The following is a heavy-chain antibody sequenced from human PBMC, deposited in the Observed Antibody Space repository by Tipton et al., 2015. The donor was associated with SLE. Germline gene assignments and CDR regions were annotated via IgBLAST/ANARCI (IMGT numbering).Heavy chain of an antibody. J-gene: IGHJ6*03. CDR1: GGSISSYY. D-gene: IGHD3-10*01. Sequence: TLSLTCTVSGGSISSYYWSWIRQPAGKGLEWIGRIYTSGSTNYNPSLKSRVTISVDTSKNQFSLKLSSVTAADTAVYYCARGRYYGSGSYYSYYYYYYMDVWGKGTTVTVSS. CDR2: IYTSGST. V-gene: IGHV4-4*07. CDR3: ARGRYYGSGSYYSYYYYYYMDV.